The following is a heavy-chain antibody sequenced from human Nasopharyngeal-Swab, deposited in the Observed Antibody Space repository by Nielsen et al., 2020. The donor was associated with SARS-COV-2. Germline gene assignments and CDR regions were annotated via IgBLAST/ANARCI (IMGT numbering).Heavy chain of an antibody. J-gene: IGHJ3*02. D-gene: IGHD1-26*01. CDR3: AKPYSGSYYGAFGI. CDR2: ISYDGSNK. CDR1: GFTFSSYA. V-gene: IGHV3-30*18. Sequence: GESLKISCAASGFTFSSYAMHWVRKAPGKGLEWVAVISYDGSNKYYADSVKGRFTISRDNSKNTLYLQMNSLRAEDTAVYYCAKPYSGSYYGAFGIWSQGTMVTVSS.